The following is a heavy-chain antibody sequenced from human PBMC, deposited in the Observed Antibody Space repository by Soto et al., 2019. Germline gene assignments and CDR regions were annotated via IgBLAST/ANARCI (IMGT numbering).Heavy chain of an antibody. CDR2: IGTAGDT. Sequence: GGSLRLSCAASGFTFSSCDMHWVRQATGKGLEWVSAIGTAGDTYYPGSVKGRFTISRENAKNSLYLQMNSLRAGDTAVYYCARSGEGYYMDVWGKGTTVTVSS. CDR3: ARSGEGYYMDV. D-gene: IGHD3-10*01. CDR1: GFTFSSCD. V-gene: IGHV3-13*01. J-gene: IGHJ6*03.